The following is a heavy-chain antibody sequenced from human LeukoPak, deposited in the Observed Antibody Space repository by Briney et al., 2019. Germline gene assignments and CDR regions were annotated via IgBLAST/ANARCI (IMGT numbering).Heavy chain of an antibody. CDR1: GYTFTSYG. D-gene: IGHD6-19*01. J-gene: IGHJ6*04. V-gene: IGHV1-18*01. Sequence: ASVKVSCKASGYTFTSYGISWVRQAPGQGLERMGWISTYNGYANYVQKFQGRVIMTTETSTNTPYMELRSLRSDDTAVYYCARNSSDWYGYMDVSGKETTVTVSS. CDR3: ARNSSDWYGYMDV. CDR2: ISTYNGYA.